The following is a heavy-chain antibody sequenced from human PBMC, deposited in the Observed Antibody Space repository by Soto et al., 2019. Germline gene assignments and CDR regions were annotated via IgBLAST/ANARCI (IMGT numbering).Heavy chain of an antibody. CDR1: GFTFSSYG. CDR3: AKEEILLGYCSGGSCPYYYGMDV. D-gene: IGHD2-15*01. J-gene: IGHJ6*02. CDR2: ISYDGSNK. Sequence: GGSLRLSCAASGFTFSSYGMHWVRQAPGKGLEWVAVISYDGSNKYYADSVKGRFTISRDNSKNTLYMQMNSRRAEDTAVYYCAKEEILLGYCSGGSCPYYYGMDVWGQGTTVTVSS. V-gene: IGHV3-30*18.